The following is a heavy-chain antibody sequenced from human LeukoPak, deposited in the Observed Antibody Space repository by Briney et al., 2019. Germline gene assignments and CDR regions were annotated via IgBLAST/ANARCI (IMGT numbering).Heavy chain of an antibody. CDR1: GYTFTGYY. Sequence: AASVKASCKASGYTFTGYYMHWVRQAPGQGLEWMGWINPNSGGTNYAQKFQGRVTMTRDASISTAYMELSRLRSDDTAVYYCARDLYSSSWYPFAYWGQGTLVTVSS. J-gene: IGHJ4*02. CDR2: INPNSGGT. D-gene: IGHD6-13*01. V-gene: IGHV1-2*02. CDR3: ARDLYSSSWYPFAY.